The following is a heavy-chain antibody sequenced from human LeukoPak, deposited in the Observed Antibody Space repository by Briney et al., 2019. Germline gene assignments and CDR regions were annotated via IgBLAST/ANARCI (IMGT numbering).Heavy chain of an antibody. D-gene: IGHD3-22*01. CDR3: ARALETYYYDSSGAWFDP. Sequence: SQTLSLTCAVSGGSINSGGYSWNWIRQPPGKGLEWIGTIHHSGNSYYNPSLETRVTISLDTSMNQYSLKLNSVTAADTAVYYCARALETYYYDSSGAWFDPWGQGTLVTVSS. V-gene: IGHV4-30-2*01. CDR1: GGSINSGGYS. J-gene: IGHJ5*02. CDR2: IHHSGNS.